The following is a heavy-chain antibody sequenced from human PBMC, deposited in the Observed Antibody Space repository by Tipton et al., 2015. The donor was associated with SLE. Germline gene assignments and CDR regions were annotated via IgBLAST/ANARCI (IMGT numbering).Heavy chain of an antibody. J-gene: IGHJ4*02. CDR2: SYRSGST. CDR3: AREGDRDYFDF. D-gene: IGHD2-21*02. CDR1: GGSISNYY. V-gene: IGHV4-4*07. Sequence: TLSLTCSVSGGSISNYYWSWIRQPAGKGLEWIGRSYRSGSTDYNTSLKSRVTMSVDTSRNRFSLKLTSVTAADAAVYYCAREGDRDYFDFWGQGMLVTVSS.